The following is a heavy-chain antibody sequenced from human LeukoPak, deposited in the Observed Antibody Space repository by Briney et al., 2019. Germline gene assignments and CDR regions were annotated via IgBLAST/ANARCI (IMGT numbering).Heavy chain of an antibody. V-gene: IGHV1-2*02. CDR3: ARAYGYSYGINYGMDV. J-gene: IGHJ6*02. CDR1: GYTFIGYY. CDR2: INSYSGET. D-gene: IGHD5-18*01. Sequence: ASVKVSCKVSGYTFIGYYIHWVRQAPGQGLEWMGWINSYSGETNYAQKFQGRVTMARDTSISTAYVELSRLTSDDTAVYYCARAYGYSYGINYGMDVWGQGTTVTVSS.